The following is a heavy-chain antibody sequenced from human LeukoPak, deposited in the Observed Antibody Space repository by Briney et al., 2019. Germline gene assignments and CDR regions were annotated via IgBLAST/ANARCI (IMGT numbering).Heavy chain of an antibody. V-gene: IGHV4-30-2*01. J-gene: IGHJ4*02. D-gene: IGHD6-19*01. Sequence: SQTLTLTCAVSGGSISSGGYSWSWLRQPPGKGLEWIGYIYHSGSTNYNPSLKSRVTMSVDTSKNQFSLKLSSVTAADTAVYYCVGIAVAGSDYFDYWGQGTLVTVSS. CDR3: VGIAVAGSDYFDY. CDR2: IYHSGST. CDR1: GGSISSGGYS.